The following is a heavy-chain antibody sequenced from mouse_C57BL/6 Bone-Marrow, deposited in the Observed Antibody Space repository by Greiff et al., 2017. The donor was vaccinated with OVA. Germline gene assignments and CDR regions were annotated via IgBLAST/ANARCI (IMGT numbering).Heavy chain of an antibody. CDR3: AREVDY. J-gene: IGHJ4*01. CDR2: IYPGDGDT. V-gene: IGHV1-82*01. CDR1: GYAFSSSW. Sequence: VQLQESGPELVKPGASVKISCKASGYAFSSSWMNWVKQRPGKGLEWIGRIYPGDGDTNYNGKFKGKATLTADKSSSTAYMQLSSLTSEDSAVYFCAREVDYWGQGTSVTVSS.